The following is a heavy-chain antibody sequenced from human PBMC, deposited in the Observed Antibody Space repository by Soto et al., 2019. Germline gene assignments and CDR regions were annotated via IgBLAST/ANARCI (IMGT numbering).Heavy chain of an antibody. J-gene: IGHJ2*01. D-gene: IGHD5-18*01. CDR2: ISNDGSSE. Sequence: QVQLVESGGGVVRPGRSLRISCAATGFSFNFYAMYWVRQAPGKGLEWVAMISNDGSSENYADSVRGRFIISRDNSQKTLFLQMNSLRPEDTATYYCVRDSGANYGTFWYFDLWGRGTLVTVSS. V-gene: IGHV3-30-3*01. CDR1: GFSFNFYA. CDR3: VRDSGANYGTFWYFDL.